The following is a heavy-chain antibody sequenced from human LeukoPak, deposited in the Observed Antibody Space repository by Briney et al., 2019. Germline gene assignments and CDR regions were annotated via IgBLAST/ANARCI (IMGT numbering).Heavy chain of an antibody. J-gene: IGHJ4*02. CDR1: GFTVSSNY. CDR3: ARDKVYDSSGYYDY. D-gene: IGHD3-22*01. Sequence: GGSLRLSCAASGFTVSSNYMSWVRQAPGKGLEWVSVIYSGGSTYYADSVKGRFTISRDNPKNTLYLQTNSLRAEDTAVYYCARDKVYDSSGYYDYWGQGTLVTVSS. CDR2: IYSGGST. V-gene: IGHV3-53*01.